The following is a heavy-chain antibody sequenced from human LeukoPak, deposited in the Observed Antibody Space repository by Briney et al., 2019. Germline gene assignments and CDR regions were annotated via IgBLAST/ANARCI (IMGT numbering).Heavy chain of an antibody. J-gene: IGHJ4*02. CDR2: IYSDGST. CDR3: ARGHSGTYVIDY. Sequence: GGSLRLSCAASGFTVRTDYMTWVRQAPGKGLEWVSIIYSDGSTYYADSVRGRFSISRDNSKNMVYLQMNSLRADDTAVYYCARGHSGTYVIDYWGQGILVTISS. CDR1: GFTVRTDY. V-gene: IGHV3-53*05. D-gene: IGHD2-2*01.